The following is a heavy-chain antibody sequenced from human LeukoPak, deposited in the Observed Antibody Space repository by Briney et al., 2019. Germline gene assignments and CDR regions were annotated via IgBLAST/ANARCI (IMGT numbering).Heavy chain of an antibody. Sequence: PGGSLRLSCVASGFSVTSNGMHWVRQAPGEGLEDVSAISSNGVDTFYANSVKGRFTVSRDTSKNTVYLQMGSLRAEDMAVYYCARWTSRYFGLWGRGTLVTVSS. CDR1: GFSVTSNG. CDR3: ARWTSRYFGL. V-gene: IGHV3-64*01. J-gene: IGHJ2*01. CDR2: ISSNGVDT. D-gene: IGHD3/OR15-3a*01.